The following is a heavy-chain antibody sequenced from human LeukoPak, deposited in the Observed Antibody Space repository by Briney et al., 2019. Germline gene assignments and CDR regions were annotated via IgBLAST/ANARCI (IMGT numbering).Heavy chain of an antibody. J-gene: IGHJ4*02. CDR2: INPNSGGT. CDR1: GYTFTGYY. CDR3: ARVGYCSGDRCYLHFDY. D-gene: IGHD2-15*01. Sequence: VASVKVSCKASGYTFTGYYMHWVRQAPGQGLEWMGWINPNSGGTNYAQKFQGWVTMTRDTSITTVYMELNRLTSDDTALYYCARVGYCSGDRCYLHFDYWGQGTLVTVSS. V-gene: IGHV1-2*04.